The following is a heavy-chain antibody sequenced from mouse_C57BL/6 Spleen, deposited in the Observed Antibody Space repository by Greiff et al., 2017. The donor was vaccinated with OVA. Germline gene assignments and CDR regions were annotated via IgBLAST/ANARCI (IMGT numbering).Heavy chain of an antibody. CDR2: IYPGSGST. CDR3: ARTAQATGDAMDY. CDR1: GYTFTSYW. Sequence: QVQLKQPGAELVKPGASVKMSCKASGYTFTSYWITWVKQRPGQGLEWIGDIYPGSGSTNYNEKFKSKATLTVDTSSSTAYMQLSSLTSEDSAVYYCARTAQATGDAMDYWGQGTSVTVSS. J-gene: IGHJ4*01. V-gene: IGHV1-55*01. D-gene: IGHD3-2*02.